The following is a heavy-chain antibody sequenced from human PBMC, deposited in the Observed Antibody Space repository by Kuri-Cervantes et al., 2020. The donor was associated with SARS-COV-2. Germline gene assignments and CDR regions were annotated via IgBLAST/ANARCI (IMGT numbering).Heavy chain of an antibody. CDR1: GFTFSSYS. CDR2: ISSSSSYI. D-gene: IGHD3-3*01. J-gene: IGHJ4*03. CDR3: ARASIFGVVMVLGFDY. Sequence: GESLKISCAASGFTFSSYSMNWVRQAPGKGLEWVSSISSSSSYIYYADSVKGRFTISRDNAKNSLYLQMNSLRAEDTAVYYCARASIFGVVMVLGFDYWGQETLVTVSS. V-gene: IGHV3-21*01.